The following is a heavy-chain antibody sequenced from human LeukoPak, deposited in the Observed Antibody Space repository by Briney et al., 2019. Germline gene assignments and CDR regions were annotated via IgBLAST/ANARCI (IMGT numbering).Heavy chain of an antibody. D-gene: IGHD3-22*01. CDR1: GFTFSSYA. CDR3: TIDSGYYDSSGYYRYY. Sequence: GGSLRLSCAASGFTFSSYAMSWVRQAPGKGLEWVGRIKSKTDGGTTDYATPVKGRFTISRDDSKNTLFLQINSLKTEDTAVYYCTIDSGYYDSSGYYRYYWGQGTLVTVSS. CDR2: IKSKTDGGTT. J-gene: IGHJ4*02. V-gene: IGHV3-15*01.